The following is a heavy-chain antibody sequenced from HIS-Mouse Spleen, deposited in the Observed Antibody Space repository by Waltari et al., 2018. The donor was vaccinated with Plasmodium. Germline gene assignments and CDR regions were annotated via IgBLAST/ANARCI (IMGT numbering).Heavy chain of an antibody. D-gene: IGHD6-13*01. CDR3: ARVLGYKAAAGTVVEYFQH. V-gene: IGHV1-2*02. J-gene: IGHJ1*01. CDR1: GYTFTGYN. Sequence: QVQLLQSGAEVKKPGASVKVPCKASGYTFTGYNLHWMRRPPGKGLEWIGVNKLNQGGTNDERQFQGRVTMTRETAISQAYVELSRLGSDDTAVYYCARVLGYKAAAGTVVEYFQHWGQGTLVTVSS. CDR2: NKLNQGGT.